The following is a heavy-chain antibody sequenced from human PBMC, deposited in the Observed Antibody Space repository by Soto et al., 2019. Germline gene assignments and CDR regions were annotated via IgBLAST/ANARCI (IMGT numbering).Heavy chain of an antibody. CDR2: IKQDGSEK. CDR1: GFTFSSYW. J-gene: IGHJ3*02. Sequence: GGSLRLSCAASGFTFSSYWMSWVRQAPGKGLEWVANIKQDGSEKYYVDSVKGRFTISRDNAKNSLYLQMNSLRAEDTAVYYCARWYSSSWEDAFDIWGQGTMVTVSS. V-gene: IGHV3-7*01. D-gene: IGHD6-13*01. CDR3: ARWYSSSWEDAFDI.